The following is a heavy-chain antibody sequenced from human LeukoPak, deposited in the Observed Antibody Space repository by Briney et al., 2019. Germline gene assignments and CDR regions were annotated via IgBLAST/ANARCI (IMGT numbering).Heavy chain of an antibody. D-gene: IGHD3-9*01. Sequence: ASVKVSCKASGYTFTSYGISWVRQAPGQGLEWMGWISAYNGNTNYAQKLQGRVTMTTGTSTSTAYMELRSPRSDDTAVYYCARWEVPYYDILTGYGAWDYWGQGTLVTVSS. CDR3: ARWEVPYYDILTGYGAWDY. J-gene: IGHJ4*02. CDR2: ISAYNGNT. V-gene: IGHV1-18*01. CDR1: GYTFTSYG.